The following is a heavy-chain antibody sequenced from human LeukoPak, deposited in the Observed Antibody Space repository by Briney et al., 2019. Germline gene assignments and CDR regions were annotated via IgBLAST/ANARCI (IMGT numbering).Heavy chain of an antibody. CDR2: IYSDGGT. CDR3: ARERIYYGSGGDLRDARLFYYYGMDI. CDR1: ALTVSSNC. J-gene: IGHJ6*02. D-gene: IGHD3-10*01. Sequence: QAGGSLRLSCAASALTVSSNCMSWVRQAPGKGLEWDSVIYSDGGTYYTDSVKGRFTISRDNSKNTLYLQMDSLRAEDTAVYYCARERIYYGSGGDLRDARLFYYYGMDIRGQGTTVTVSS. V-gene: IGHV3-53*01.